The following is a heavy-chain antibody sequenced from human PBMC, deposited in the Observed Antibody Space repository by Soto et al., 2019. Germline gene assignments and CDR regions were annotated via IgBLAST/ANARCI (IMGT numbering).Heavy chain of an antibody. V-gene: IGHV5-51*01. CDR2: IYPGDSDT. D-gene: IGHD6-19*01. J-gene: IGHJ3*02. CDR1: GYSFSSYW. CDR3: ASAQTQWPQAFDI. Sequence: GESLKLSCKGSGYSFSSYWIGCVLQMPGKGLEWMGIIYPGDSDTRYSPSFQGQVTISADKSISTAYLQWSSLKASDTAMYYCASAQTQWPQAFDIWGQGTMVTVSS.